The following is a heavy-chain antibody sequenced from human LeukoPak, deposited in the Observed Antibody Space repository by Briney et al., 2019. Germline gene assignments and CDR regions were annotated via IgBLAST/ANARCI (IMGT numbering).Heavy chain of an antibody. J-gene: IGHJ4*02. CDR1: GFTFSSYW. CDR3: VTSGRYDIRGYYLFDY. D-gene: IGHD3-22*01. Sequence: PGGSLRLSCAASGFTFSSYWMHWVRHAPGKGLVWVSRINSDGRTTIYADSVKGRFTISRDNAKNTQYLQMNSLRAEDTAVYYCVTSGRYDIRGYYLFDYWGQATLVTVSS. CDR2: INSDGRTT. V-gene: IGHV3-74*01.